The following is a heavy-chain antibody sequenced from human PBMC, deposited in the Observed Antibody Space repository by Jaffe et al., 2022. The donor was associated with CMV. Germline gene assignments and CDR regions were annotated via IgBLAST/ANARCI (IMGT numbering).Heavy chain of an antibody. J-gene: IGHJ5*02. CDR1: GFTVSNNY. CDR2: IYSGDRS. D-gene: IGHD6-19*01. CDR3: ARVEGSVAGPFDP. Sequence: EVQLVESGGGLVQPGGSLRLSCAASGFTVSNNYMSWVRQAPGKGLEWVSLIYSGDRSYYADSVKGRFTISRDNSKNTLFLQMNSLRAEDTAVYYCARVEGSVAGPFDPWGQGTLVTVSS. V-gene: IGHV3-66*01.